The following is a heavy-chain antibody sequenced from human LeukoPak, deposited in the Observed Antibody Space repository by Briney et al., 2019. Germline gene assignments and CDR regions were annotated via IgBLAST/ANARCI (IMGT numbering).Heavy chain of an antibody. CDR3: ARVGRVVVPA. CDR1: GFTFSTYA. Sequence: GGSLRLSCAASGFTFSTYAMSWVRQAPGKGLEWVSTISGSGGSTYYADSVKGRFTISRDNSKNTLYLQMNSLRAEDTAVYYCARVGRVVVPAWGQGTLVTVSS. J-gene: IGHJ4*02. V-gene: IGHV3-23*01. D-gene: IGHD2-2*01. CDR2: ISGSGGST.